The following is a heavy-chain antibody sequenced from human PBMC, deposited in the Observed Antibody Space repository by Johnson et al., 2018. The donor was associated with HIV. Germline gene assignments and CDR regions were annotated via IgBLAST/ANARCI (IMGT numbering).Heavy chain of an antibody. D-gene: IGHD3-22*01. CDR3: ARDQDSSGYYYDAFDI. Sequence: MLLVESGGGVVQPGGSLRLSCAASGFTFSSYWMSWVRQAPGKGLEWVANIKQDGSEKYYVDSVKGRFTISRDNAKNSLYLQMNSLRAEDTAVYYCARDQDSSGYYYDAFDIWGQGTMVTVSS. CDR2: IKQDGSEK. J-gene: IGHJ3*02. V-gene: IGHV3-7*01. CDR1: GFTFSSYW.